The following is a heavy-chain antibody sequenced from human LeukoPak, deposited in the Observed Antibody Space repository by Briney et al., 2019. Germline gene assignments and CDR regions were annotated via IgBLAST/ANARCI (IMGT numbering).Heavy chain of an antibody. J-gene: IGHJ4*02. CDR2: IYYSGST. CDR3: ARHGGGYVTYYFDY. CDR1: GGSTSSSSYY. V-gene: IGHV4-39*01. Sequence: KPSETLSLTCTVSGGSTSSSSYYWGWIRQPPGKGLEWIGSIYYSGSTYYNPSLKSRVTISVDTSKNQFSLKLSSVTAADTAVYYCARHGGGYVTYYFDYWGQGTLVTVSS. D-gene: IGHD5-12*01.